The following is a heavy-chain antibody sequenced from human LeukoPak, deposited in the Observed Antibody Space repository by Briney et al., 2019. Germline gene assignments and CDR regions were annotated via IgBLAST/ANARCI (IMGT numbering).Heavy chain of an antibody. D-gene: IGHD3-22*01. J-gene: IGHJ3*02. CDR3: ASGTTIGQVGGVFDI. V-gene: IGHV5-51*01. CDR1: GYRFSSNW. CDR2: IYPGDSDT. Sequence: GESLKISCKGSGYRFSSNWIGWVRQMPGKGLEWMGIIYPGDSDTRYSPSFQGQVTISADKSISTAYLQWSSLKASDTAMYYCASGTTIGQVGGVFDIWGQGTMVTVSS.